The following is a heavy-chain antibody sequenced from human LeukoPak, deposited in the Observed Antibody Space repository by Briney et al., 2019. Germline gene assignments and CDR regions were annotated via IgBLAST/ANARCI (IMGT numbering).Heavy chain of an antibody. D-gene: IGHD2-2*01. J-gene: IGHJ4*02. Sequence: PSVNVSCRASGYTFTDYYMHWVRQAPGQGFEGMGWINLNDGDTNYAQKFQGRVTMTRDTSISTAHMEVSRLRSDDTAVYYCARANFLYCSSSTCLFDYWGQGTLVTV. CDR1: GYTFTDYY. CDR2: INLNDGDT. CDR3: ARANFLYCSSSTCLFDY. V-gene: IGHV1-2*02.